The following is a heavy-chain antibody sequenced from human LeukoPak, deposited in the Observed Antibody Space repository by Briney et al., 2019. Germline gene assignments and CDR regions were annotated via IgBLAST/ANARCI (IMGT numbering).Heavy chain of an antibody. CDR1: GFTFSSYG. J-gene: IGHJ2*01. CDR2: ISYDGSNK. D-gene: IGHD6-13*01. V-gene: IGHV3-30*18. Sequence: PGGSLRLSCAASGFTFSSYGMHWVRQAPGKGLEWVAVISYDGSNKYYADSVKGRFTISRDNSKNTLYLQMNSLRAEDTAVYYCAKDLGSWYLKDNWYFDLWGRGTLVTVSS. CDR3: AKDLGSWYLKDNWYFDL.